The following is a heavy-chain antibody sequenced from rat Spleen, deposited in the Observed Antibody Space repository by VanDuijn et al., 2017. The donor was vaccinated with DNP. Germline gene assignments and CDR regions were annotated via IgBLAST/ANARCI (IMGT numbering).Heavy chain of an antibody. D-gene: IGHD1-3*01. CDR2: ISTSGGST. Sequence: EVQLVESGGGLVQPGRSLKLSCAASGFTFSNYYMAWVRPAPTKGLEWVAYISTSGGSTYYRDSVKGRFTVSRDNAKSTLYLQMDSLRSEDTATYYCTTDRDGSYGVAYWGQGTLVTVSS. J-gene: IGHJ3*01. V-gene: IGHV5-27*01. CDR1: GFTFSNYY. CDR3: TTDRDGSYGVAY.